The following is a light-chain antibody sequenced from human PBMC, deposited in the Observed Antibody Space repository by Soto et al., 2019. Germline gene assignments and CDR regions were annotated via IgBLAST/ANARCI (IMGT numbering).Light chain of an antibody. Sequence: DIQMTQSPSSLSASVGDRVTITCRASQTISSYLNWYQQKPGKAPKLLIYAASTLQSGVPSRFSGSESGTEFTLTISSLQPEDFATYYCQQGYSSPPWTFGQGTKVDIK. CDR2: AAS. V-gene: IGKV1-39*01. J-gene: IGKJ1*01. CDR1: QTISSY. CDR3: QQGYSSPPWT.